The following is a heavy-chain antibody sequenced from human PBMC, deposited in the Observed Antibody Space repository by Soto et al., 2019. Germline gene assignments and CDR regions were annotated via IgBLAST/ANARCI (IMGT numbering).Heavy chain of an antibody. Sequence: SETRSLTCAVYGGSFSGHSWTWIRQSPGKGLEWXGDXXHXXRXXXXXSXXXRVTTSLDTSKNQFSLTLSAVTAADTAMYYCSTRAYDTNGYYRFDPWGQGTLVTVSS. CDR2: XXHXXRX. D-gene: IGHD3-22*01. V-gene: IGHV4-34*01. J-gene: IGHJ5*01. CDR3: STRAYDTNGYYRFDP. CDR1: GGSFSGHS.